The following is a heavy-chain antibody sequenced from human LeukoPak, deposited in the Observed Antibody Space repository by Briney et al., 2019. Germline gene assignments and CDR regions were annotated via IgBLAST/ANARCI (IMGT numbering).Heavy chain of an antibody. D-gene: IGHD2-15*01. CDR1: GFTFSSYA. CDR2: ISGSGGST. J-gene: IGHJ6*03. V-gene: IGHV3-23*01. CDR3: AKGLGYCSGGSCYSPLYYYMDV. Sequence: GGSLRLSCAASGFTFSSYAMSWVRQAPGKGLEWVSAISGSGGSTYYADSVKGRFTISRDNSKDTLYLQMNSLRAEDTAVYYCAKGLGYCSGGSCYSPLYYYMDVWGKGTTVTVSS.